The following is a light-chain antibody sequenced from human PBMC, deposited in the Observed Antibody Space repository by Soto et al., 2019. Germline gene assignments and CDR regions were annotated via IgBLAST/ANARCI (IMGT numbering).Light chain of an antibody. Sequence: EIVLTQSPGTLSLSPGERATLSCRASQSVSSSYLAWYQQKPGQAPRLLIYGASSRATGIPDRFSGSGSGTGFTPTISRLEPEDFAVYYCQQYGSSLFTFGPGTEVDIK. CDR1: QSVSSSY. J-gene: IGKJ3*01. CDR3: QQYGSSLFT. CDR2: GAS. V-gene: IGKV3-20*01.